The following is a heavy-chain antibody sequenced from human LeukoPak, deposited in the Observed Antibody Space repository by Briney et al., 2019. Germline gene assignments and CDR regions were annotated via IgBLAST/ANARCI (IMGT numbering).Heavy chain of an antibody. CDR3: ARDRRSSGWYVFYMDV. CDR1: GGSISSYY. Sequence: PSETLSLTCTVSGGSISSYYGSWIRQPPGKGLEWIGYIYYSGSTNYNPSLKSRVTISVDTSKNQFSLKLSSVTAADTAVYYCARDRRSSGWYVFYMDVWGKGTTVTVSS. V-gene: IGHV4-59*01. D-gene: IGHD6-19*01. CDR2: IYYSGST. J-gene: IGHJ6*03.